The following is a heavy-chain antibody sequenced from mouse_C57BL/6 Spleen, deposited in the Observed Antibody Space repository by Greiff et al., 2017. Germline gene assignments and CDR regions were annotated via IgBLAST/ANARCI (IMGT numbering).Heavy chain of an antibody. V-gene: IGHV1-82*01. J-gene: IGHJ2*01. CDR3: ARGVYYGSSYYFDY. CDR1: GYAFSSSW. Sequence: VQLQESGPELVKPGASVTISCKASGYAFSSSWMNWVKQRPGKGLEWIGRIYPGDGDTNYNGKFKGKATLTADKSSSTAYMQLSSLTSEDSAVYFCARGVYYGSSYYFDYWGQGTTLTVSS. D-gene: IGHD1-1*01. CDR2: IYPGDGDT.